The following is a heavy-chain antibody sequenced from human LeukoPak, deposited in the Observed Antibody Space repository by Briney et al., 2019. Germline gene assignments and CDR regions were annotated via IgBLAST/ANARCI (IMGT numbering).Heavy chain of an antibody. J-gene: IGHJ4*02. D-gene: IGHD3-22*01. CDR3: ARDKLPGYYYKPYYFDY. CDR2: ISYDGSNK. CDR1: GFTFSSYA. Sequence: GGSLRLSCAAAGFTFSSYAMRWVSQAPGKGLEWVAVISYDGSNKYYADSVKGRFTISRDNSKNTLYLQMNSLRAEDTAVYYCARDKLPGYYYKPYYFDYWGQGTLVTVSS. V-gene: IGHV3-30*04.